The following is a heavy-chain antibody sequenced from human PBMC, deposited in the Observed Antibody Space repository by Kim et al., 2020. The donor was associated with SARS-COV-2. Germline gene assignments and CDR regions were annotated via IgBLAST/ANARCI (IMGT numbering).Heavy chain of an antibody. V-gene: IGHV3-33*06. CDR2: SDGSNK. Sequence: SDGSNKYYADSEKGRFTISRDNSQNMLFLQMNSLRAEDTAVYYCANFESWGQGTLVTVSS. CDR3: ANFES. J-gene: IGHJ4*02.